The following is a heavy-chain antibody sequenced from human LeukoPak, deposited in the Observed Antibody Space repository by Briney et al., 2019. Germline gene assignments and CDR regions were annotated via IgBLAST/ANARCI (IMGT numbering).Heavy chain of an antibody. CDR2: ISAYNGNT. D-gene: IGHD6-13*01. V-gene: IGHV1-18*01. J-gene: IGHJ4*02. CDR1: GYTFTSYG. Sequence: ASVKVSCKASGYTFTSYGISWVRQAPEQGLEWMGWISAYNGNTNYAQKLQGRVTMTTDTSTSTAYMELRSLRSDDTAVYYCARDLPSIAAGLVFGASNYFDYWGQGTLVTVSS. CDR3: ARDLPSIAAGLVFGASNYFDY.